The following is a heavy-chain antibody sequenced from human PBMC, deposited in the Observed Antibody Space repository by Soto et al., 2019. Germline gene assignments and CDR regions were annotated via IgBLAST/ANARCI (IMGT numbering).Heavy chain of an antibody. CDR3: AKHSLSASSARATDM. D-gene: IGHD1-26*01. Sequence: GESLKISCKGSGYSFSNYWLVWVRQMPGKGLEWMGIIYPDDSDARYSPSFQGQVTISADKSISTAYLQWSSLKASDTAMYYCAKHSLSASSARATDMRGQRTTVTVSS. CDR2: IYPDDSDA. J-gene: IGHJ3*02. CDR1: GYSFSNYW. V-gene: IGHV5-51*01.